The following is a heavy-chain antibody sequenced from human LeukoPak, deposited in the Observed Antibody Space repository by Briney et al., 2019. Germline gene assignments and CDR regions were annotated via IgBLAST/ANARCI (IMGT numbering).Heavy chain of an antibody. CDR1: GLTFSSHW. J-gene: IGHJ4*02. Sequence: PGGSLRLSCAAPGLTFSSHWMHWVRQAPGKGLVWVSRITNDGSSTSYADSVKGRFTISRDNAKNTLYLQMNSLRAEDTAVYYCARDTDTVTTILDYWGQGTLVTVSP. CDR3: ARDTDTVTTILDY. D-gene: IGHD4-17*01. CDR2: ITNDGSST. V-gene: IGHV3-74*01.